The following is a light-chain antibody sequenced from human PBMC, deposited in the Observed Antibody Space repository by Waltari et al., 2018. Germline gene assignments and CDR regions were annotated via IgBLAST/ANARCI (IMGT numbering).Light chain of an antibody. CDR2: DNN. J-gene: IGLJ3*02. CDR1: SSNIGNNS. V-gene: IGLV1-51*01. CDR3: GTWDSSLSAGGV. Sequence: QSVLTQPPSVSAAPGQKVTISCSGSSSNIGNNSLSWYQQLPGTAPKLLIYDNNKRPSGIPDRFSGSKSGTSATLGITGLQTGDEADYYCGTWDSSLSAGGVFGGGTKLTVL.